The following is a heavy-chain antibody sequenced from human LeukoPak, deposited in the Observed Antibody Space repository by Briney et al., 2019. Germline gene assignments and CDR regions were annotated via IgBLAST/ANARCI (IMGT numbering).Heavy chain of an antibody. CDR3: ARDTGYCYDSSGFDY. CDR1: GFTFSSYW. CDR2: IKQDGSEK. V-gene: IGHV3-7*01. D-gene: IGHD3-22*01. Sequence: PGGSLRLSCAASGFTFSSYWMSWVRQAPGKGLEWVANIKQDGSEKYYVDSVKGRFTISRDNAKNSLYLQMNSLGAEDTAVYYCARDTGYCYDSSGFDYWGQGTLVTVSS. J-gene: IGHJ4*02.